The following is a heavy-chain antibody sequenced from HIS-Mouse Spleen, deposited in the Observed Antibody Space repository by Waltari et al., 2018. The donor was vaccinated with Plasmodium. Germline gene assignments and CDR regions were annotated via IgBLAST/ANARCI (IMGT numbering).Heavy chain of an antibody. D-gene: IGHD6-13*01. CDR3: ARDLSAAALLGY. V-gene: IGHV3-21*01. J-gene: IGHJ4*02. CDR2: ISSSSSYI. Sequence: EVQLVESGGGLVKPGGSLRLSCAASGFTFSSYSMNWVRQAPGKGLEWVSSISSSSSYIYYADSVKGRFTISRDNAKNSLYLQMNSLRAEDTAVYYCARDLSAAALLGYWGQGTLVTVSS. CDR1: GFTFSSYS.